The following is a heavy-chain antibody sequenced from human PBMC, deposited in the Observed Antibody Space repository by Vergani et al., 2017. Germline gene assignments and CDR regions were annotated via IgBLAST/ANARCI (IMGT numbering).Heavy chain of an antibody. CDR3: ARDRTGTKFDY. D-gene: IGHD1-1*01. V-gene: IGHV4-59*01. Sequence: HVQLQESGPGLVKPSETLSLTCTVSGGSISSYYWSWIRQPPGKGLEWIGYIYYSGSTNYNPFLKSRVTISVDTSKNQFSLKLSSVTAADTAVYYCARDRTGTKFDYWGQGTLVTVSS. J-gene: IGHJ4*02. CDR2: IYYSGST. CDR1: GGSISSYY.